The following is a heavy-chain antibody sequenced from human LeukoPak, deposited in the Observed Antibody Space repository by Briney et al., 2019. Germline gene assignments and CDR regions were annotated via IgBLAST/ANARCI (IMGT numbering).Heavy chain of an antibody. Sequence: PSETLSLTCTVSGGSISPYYWSWIRQPPGKGLEWIGYIYYSGSTNYNPSLKSRVTISVDKSKNQFSLKLNSVTAADTAVYYCARDLLGMDLWGRGTLVTVSS. CDR3: ARDLLGMDL. CDR2: IYYSGST. V-gene: IGHV4-59*12. CDR1: GGSISPYY. J-gene: IGHJ2*01.